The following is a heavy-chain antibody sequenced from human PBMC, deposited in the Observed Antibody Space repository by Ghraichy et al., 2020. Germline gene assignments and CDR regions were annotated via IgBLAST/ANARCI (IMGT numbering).Heavy chain of an antibody. CDR3: AKDQYYDSSGYYFYFFDH. J-gene: IGHJ4*02. CDR1: GFSFSNYA. D-gene: IGHD3-22*01. V-gene: IGHV3-23*01. Sequence: LSLTCAASGFSFSNYAMSWVRQAPGKGLEWVSTISGSGGNTYYIDSVKGRFTISRDNSKNTLYLEMNSLRGEDTAVYYCAKDQYYDSSGYYFYFFDHWGQGTLVTVSS. CDR2: ISGSGGNT.